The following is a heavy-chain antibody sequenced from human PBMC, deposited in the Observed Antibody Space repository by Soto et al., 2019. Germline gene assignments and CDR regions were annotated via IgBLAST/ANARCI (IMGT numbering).Heavy chain of an antibody. D-gene: IGHD2-15*01. J-gene: IGHJ4*02. V-gene: IGHV3-15*07. Sequence: GGSLRLSCAASGFNFNNAWMNWARQAPGKGLEWVGRIKSKTDGGTTDYAAPVKGRFTISRDDSKNTLYLQMNSLKTEDTALYYCTTDSPGHCSGGNCYDVDYWGQGSLVTVSS. CDR1: GFNFNNAW. CDR3: TTDSPGHCSGGNCYDVDY. CDR2: IKSKTDGGTT.